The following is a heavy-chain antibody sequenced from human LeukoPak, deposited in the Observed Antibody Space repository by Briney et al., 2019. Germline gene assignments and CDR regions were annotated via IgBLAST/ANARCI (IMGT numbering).Heavy chain of an antibody. D-gene: IGHD3-10*01. V-gene: IGHV4-34*01. J-gene: IGHJ5*02. CDR1: GGSFRGYY. Sequence: SETLSLTCAVYGGSFRGYYWSWIRQPPGKGLEWIGEINHSGSTNYNPSLKSRVTISVDTSKNQFSLKLSSVTAAETAVYYCARGGPISMVRGVIITRFDPWGQGTLVTVSS. CDR2: INHSGST. CDR3: ARGGPISMVRGVIITRFDP.